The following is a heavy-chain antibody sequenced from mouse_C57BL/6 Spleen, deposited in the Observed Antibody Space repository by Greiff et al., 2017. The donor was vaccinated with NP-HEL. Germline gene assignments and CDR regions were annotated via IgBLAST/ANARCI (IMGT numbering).Heavy chain of an antibody. D-gene: IGHD3-1*01. J-gene: IGHJ2*01. CDR2: ISSGSSTI. Sequence: EVQVVESGGGLVKPGGSLKLSCAASGFTFSDYGMHWVRQAPEKGLEWVVYISSGSSTIYYADTVKGRFTISSANAKNTLVLQMTSLRSEDTAMYYCASQGLSYYFDYWGQGTTLTVSS. CDR1: GFTFSDYG. V-gene: IGHV5-17*01. CDR3: ASQGLSYYFDY.